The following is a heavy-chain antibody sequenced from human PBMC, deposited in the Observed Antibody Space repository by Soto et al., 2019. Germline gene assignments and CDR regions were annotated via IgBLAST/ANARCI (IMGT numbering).Heavy chain of an antibody. V-gene: IGHV4-30-4*01. CDR2: IHDSGNT. CDR3: ARARGGDSGDYASLFDR. D-gene: IGHD4-17*01. J-gene: IGHJ5*02. Sequence: SETLSLTCTVFGGSVSIGDYLWSWIRQRPGKGLEWIGYIHDSGNTYYNPSLKSRVTISLDTSKNQFSLKVTSMTAADTAVYFCARARGGDSGDYASLFDRWGQGNLVTVS. CDR1: GGSVSIGDYL.